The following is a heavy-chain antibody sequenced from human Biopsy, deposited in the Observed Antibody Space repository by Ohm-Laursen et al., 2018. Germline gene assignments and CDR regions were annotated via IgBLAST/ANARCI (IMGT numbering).Heavy chain of an antibody. V-gene: IGHV1-2*02. CDR1: GYTFTGYY. D-gene: IGHD3-9*01. CDR3: AIDGNDFLTDYLKIDQ. Sequence: SVKVSCKASGYTFTGYYLHWVRRAPGQGLEWMGWINPKSGGTRYLEKFRGRVTMTRDTSISTAYMEVSSLRSDDTAVYYCAIDGNDFLTDYLKIDQWGQGTLVTVSS. CDR2: INPKSGGT. J-gene: IGHJ4*02.